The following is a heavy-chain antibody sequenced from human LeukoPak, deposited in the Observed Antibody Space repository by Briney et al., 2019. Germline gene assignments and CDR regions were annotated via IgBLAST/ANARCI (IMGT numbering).Heavy chain of an antibody. CDR2: IIPIFGTA. J-gene: IGHJ4*02. D-gene: IGHD2-15*01. V-gene: IGHV1-69*05. CDR1: GGTFSSYA. Sequence: GASVKVSCKASGGTFSSYAISWVRQAPGQGLEWMGGIIPIFGTANYAQKFQGRVTITTDESTSTAYMELSSLRSEDTAVYYCARDDCSGGSCENALDYWGQGTLVTVSS. CDR3: ARDDCSGGSCENALDY.